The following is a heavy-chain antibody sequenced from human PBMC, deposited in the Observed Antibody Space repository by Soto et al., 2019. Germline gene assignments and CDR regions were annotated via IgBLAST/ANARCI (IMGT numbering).Heavy chain of an antibody. CDR3: ARVSALAADGMDV. D-gene: IGHD6-19*01. V-gene: IGHV3-11*05. CDR1: GFTFSDYY. Sequence: GGSLRLSCAASGFTFSDYYMIWIRQAPGKGLKWVSYISSSSSYTNYADSVKGRFTISRDNAKNSLYLQMNSLRADDTAVYYCARVSALAADGMDVWGQGTTVTVSS. CDR2: ISSSSSYT. J-gene: IGHJ6*02.